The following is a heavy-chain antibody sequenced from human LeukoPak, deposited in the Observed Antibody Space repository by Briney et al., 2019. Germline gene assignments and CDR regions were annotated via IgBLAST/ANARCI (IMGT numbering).Heavy chain of an antibody. V-gene: IGHV4-4*07. J-gene: IGHJ6*03. Sequence: SETLSLTCTVSGGSISTHYCNWVRQPAGKGLEWIGRIYTSGSTNYNPSLKSRVTMSVDTSKNQFSLKLSSVTAADTAVYYCARGEGSGWYDLGYYYYYMDVWGKGTTVTISS. CDR2: IYTSGST. D-gene: IGHD6-19*01. CDR1: GGSISTHY. CDR3: ARGEGSGWYDLGYYYYYMDV.